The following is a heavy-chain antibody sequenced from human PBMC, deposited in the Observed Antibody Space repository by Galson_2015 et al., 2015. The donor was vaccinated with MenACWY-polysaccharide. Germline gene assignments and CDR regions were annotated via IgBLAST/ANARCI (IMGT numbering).Heavy chain of an antibody. D-gene: IGHD3-10*01. J-gene: IGHJ5*02. V-gene: IGHV3-33*01. CDR2: IWHDGSNK. CDR1: GFIFSNFA. Sequence: SLRLSCAASGFIFSNFAMHWVRQAPGKGLEWVAVIWHDGSNKYYADSVKGRFTISRDNSKNTVYLQMNSLRAEDTAVYYCPRDAGSGTFYTNNWFDPWGQGTLVTVSS. CDR3: PRDAGSGTFYTNNWFDP.